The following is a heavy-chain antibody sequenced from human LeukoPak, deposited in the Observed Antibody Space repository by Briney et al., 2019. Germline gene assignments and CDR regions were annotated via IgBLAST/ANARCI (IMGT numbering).Heavy chain of an antibody. CDR1: GFSLSNARMG. D-gene: IGHD3-22*01. Sequence: ESGPTLVNPTETLTLTCTVSGFSLSNARMGVSWIRQPPGKALEWLAHIFSNDEKSYSTSLESRLTISKDTSKSQVVLTTTNMDPVDTATYYCARMRVGFTPTPAVRSDFDYWGQGTLVTVSS. V-gene: IGHV2-26*01. J-gene: IGHJ4*02. CDR3: ARMRVGFTPTPAVRSDFDY. CDR2: IFSNDEK.